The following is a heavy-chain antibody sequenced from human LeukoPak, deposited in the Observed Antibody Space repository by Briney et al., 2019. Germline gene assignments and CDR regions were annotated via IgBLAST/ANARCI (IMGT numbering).Heavy chain of an antibody. Sequence: PGGSLRLSCSASGFNFINHYMSWVRQAPGKVLECVAKIKPDGSEKYYVDSVKGRLTISRDNSKNSLFLHLNSLRAEDTAVYYCVREIWWRFDYWGQGSLVTVSS. CDR1: GFNFINHY. V-gene: IGHV3-7*01. CDR3: VREIWWRFDY. D-gene: IGHD5-12*01. CDR2: IKPDGSEK. J-gene: IGHJ4*02.